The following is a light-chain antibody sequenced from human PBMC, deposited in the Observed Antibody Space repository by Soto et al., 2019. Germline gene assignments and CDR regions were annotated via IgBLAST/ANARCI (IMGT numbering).Light chain of an antibody. CDR1: QSISSY. J-gene: IGKJ4*01. CDR2: AAS. V-gene: IGKV1-39*01. CDR3: QQSYSTPRLT. Sequence: DIQMTQSPSSLSASVGDRVTITCRASQSISSYLNWYQQKPGKAPKLLIYAASSLQSGVPSRFSGSGSGTDFTLTISSLQPEDFATYYCQQSYSTPRLTFCGGPKVEIK.